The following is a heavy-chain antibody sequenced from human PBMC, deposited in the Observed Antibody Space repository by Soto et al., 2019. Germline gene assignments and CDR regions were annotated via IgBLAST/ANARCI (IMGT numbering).Heavy chain of an antibody. D-gene: IGHD5-12*01. Sequence: ASVKVSCKASGYTFTSYYMHWVRQAPGQGLEWMGIINPSGGSTSYAQKFQGRVTMTRDTSTSTVYMELSSLRSEDTAVYYCERDVASDAFHISGQGTMVTVSS. J-gene: IGHJ3*02. CDR1: GYTFTSYY. CDR3: ERDVASDAFHI. V-gene: IGHV1-46*01. CDR2: INPSGGST.